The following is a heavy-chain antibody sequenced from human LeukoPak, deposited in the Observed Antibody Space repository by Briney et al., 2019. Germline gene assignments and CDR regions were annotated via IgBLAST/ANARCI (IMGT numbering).Heavy chain of an antibody. J-gene: IGHJ4*02. CDR3: ARRMGYGIQAFDY. CDR1: GGSISSGGYY. Sequence: PSETLSLTCTVSGGSISSGGYYWSWIRQPPGKGLEWIGYIYHSGSTYYNPSLKSRVTISVDTSKNQFSLKLSSVTAADTAVYYCARRMGYGIQAFDYWGQGTLVTVSS. CDR2: IYHSGST. V-gene: IGHV4-30-2*05. D-gene: IGHD3-16*01.